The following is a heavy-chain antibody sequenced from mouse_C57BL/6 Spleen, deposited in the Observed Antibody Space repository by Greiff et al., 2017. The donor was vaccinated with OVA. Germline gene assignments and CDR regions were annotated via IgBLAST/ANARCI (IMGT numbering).Heavy chain of an antibody. CDR2: IYPGDGDT. D-gene: IGHD2-4*01. Sequence: VQLQQSGPELVKPGASVKISCKASGYAFSSSWMNWVKQRPGKGLEWIGRIYPGDGDTNYNGKFKGKATLTADKSSSTAYMQLSSLTSEDSAVYFCARWDYDYDREGFDYWGQGTTLTVSS. V-gene: IGHV1-82*01. CDR1: GYAFSSSW. CDR3: ARWDYDYDREGFDY. J-gene: IGHJ2*01.